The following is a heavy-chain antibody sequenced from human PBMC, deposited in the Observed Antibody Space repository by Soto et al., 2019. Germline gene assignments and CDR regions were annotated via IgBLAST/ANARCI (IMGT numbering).Heavy chain of an antibody. CDR1: RGSVSSGGYS. Sequence: ASETLSLTCSVSRGSVSSGGYSWGWIRQAPGKGLEWIGFISPSGSPAYNPSLKSRVSISVDTSNNQISLELSSVTAADTAVYYCTRGVLAWGPGTLVTVSS. CDR2: ISPSGSP. CDR3: TRGVLA. V-gene: IGHV4-30-2*01. D-gene: IGHD2-8*01. J-gene: IGHJ5*02.